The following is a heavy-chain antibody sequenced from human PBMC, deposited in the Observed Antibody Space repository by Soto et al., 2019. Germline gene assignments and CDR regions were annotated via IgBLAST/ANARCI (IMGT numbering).Heavy chain of an antibody. D-gene: IGHD5-12*01. CDR2: INSDGSST. CDR1: GFTFSSYW. V-gene: IGHV3-74*01. Sequence: GGSLRLSCAASGFTFSSYWMHWFRQAPGKGLVWVSRINSDGSSTSYADSVKGRFTISRDNAKNTLYLQMNSLRAEDTAVYYCARDKIWLQRYYYYGMDVWGQGTTVTVSS. CDR3: ARDKIWLQRYYYYGMDV. J-gene: IGHJ6*02.